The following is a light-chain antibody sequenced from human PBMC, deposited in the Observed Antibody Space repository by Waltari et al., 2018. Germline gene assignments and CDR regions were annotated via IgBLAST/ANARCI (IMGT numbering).Light chain of an antibody. J-gene: IGLJ2*01. CDR2: DVS. V-gene: IGLV2-14*03. CDR1: SSDVGGYNY. Sequence: QSALTQPASVSGSPGQSITISCTGTSSDVGGYNYVSCYQQHPGKAPKLMIYDVSNRPSGVSNRFSGSKSGNTASLTISGLQAEDYADYYCSSYTSSSSVVFGGGTKLTVL. CDR3: SSYTSSSSVV.